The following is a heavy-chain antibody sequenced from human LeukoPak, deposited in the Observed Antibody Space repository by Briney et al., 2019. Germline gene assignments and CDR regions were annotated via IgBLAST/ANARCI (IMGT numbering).Heavy chain of an antibody. J-gene: IGHJ4*02. CDR3: ARGLTRHMAARQY. Sequence: ASVKVSCKASGYTFTSYDINWVRQATGQGLEWMGWMNPSSGNTGYAQKFQGRVTITRNTSISTAYMELSSLRSEDTAVYYCARGLTRHMAARQYWGQGTLVTVSS. V-gene: IGHV1-8*01. CDR1: GYTFTSYD. CDR2: MNPSSGNT. D-gene: IGHD6-6*01.